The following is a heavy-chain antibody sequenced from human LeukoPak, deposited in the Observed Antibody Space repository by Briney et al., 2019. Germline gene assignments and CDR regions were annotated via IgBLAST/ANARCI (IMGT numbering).Heavy chain of an antibody. D-gene: IGHD2-2*01. CDR3: ANSKYCSSTSCSQDY. Sequence: GGSLRLSCAASGFTFSSYAMSWVRQAPGKGLEWVSAISGSGGSTYYAGSVKGRFTISRDNSKNTLYLQMNSLRAEDTAVYYCANSKYCSSTSCSQDYWGQGTLVTVSS. J-gene: IGHJ4*02. CDR2: ISGSGGST. V-gene: IGHV3-23*01. CDR1: GFTFSSYA.